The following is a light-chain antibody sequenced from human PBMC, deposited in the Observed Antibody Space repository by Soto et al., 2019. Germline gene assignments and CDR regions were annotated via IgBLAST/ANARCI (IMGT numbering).Light chain of an antibody. CDR3: QQYGSSPWT. CDR2: GAS. J-gene: IGKJ1*01. Sequence: EIVLTQSPGTLSLSPGERATLSCRASQTVSSSYLAWYRQKPGQAPRLLIYGASSRATGIPDRFSGSGSGTDFTLTIRRLDPEDFAVYYCQQYGSSPWTFGQGTKVDIK. CDR1: QTVSSSY. V-gene: IGKV3-20*01.